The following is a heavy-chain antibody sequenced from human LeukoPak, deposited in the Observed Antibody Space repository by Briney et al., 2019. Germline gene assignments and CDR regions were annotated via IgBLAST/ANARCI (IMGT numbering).Heavy chain of an antibody. CDR3: AREYVLAVDP. V-gene: IGHV4-39*07. CDR2: IYYSGST. CDR1: GGSISSSSYY. Sequence: PSETLSLTCTVSGGSISSSSYYWGWIRQPPGKGLEWIGSIYYSGSTYYNPSLKSRVTISVDTSKNQFSLKLSSVTAADTAVYYCAREYVLAVDPWGQGTLVTVSS. J-gene: IGHJ5*02. D-gene: IGHD2-8*01.